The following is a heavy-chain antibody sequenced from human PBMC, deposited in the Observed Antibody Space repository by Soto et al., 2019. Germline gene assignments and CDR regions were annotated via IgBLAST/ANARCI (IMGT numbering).Heavy chain of an antibody. V-gene: IGHV4-59*01. CDR1: GGSISSYY. D-gene: IGHD6-19*01. CDR3: AREAVAVYNWFDP. CDR2: IYYSGST. J-gene: IGHJ5*02. Sequence: SETLSLTCTVSGGSISSYYWSWIRQPPGKGLEWIGYIYYSGSTNYNPSLKSRVTISVDTSKNQFSLKLSSVTAADTAVYYCAREAVAVYNWFDPWGQGSLVTVSS.